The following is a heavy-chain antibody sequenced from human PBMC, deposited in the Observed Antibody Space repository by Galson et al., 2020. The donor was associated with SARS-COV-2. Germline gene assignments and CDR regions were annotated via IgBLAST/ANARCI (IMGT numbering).Heavy chain of an antibody. D-gene: IGHD3-9*01. Sequence: SCAASGFTFSSYAMHWVRQAPGKGLEWVAVISYDGSNKYYADSVKGRFTISRDNSKNTLYLQMNSLRAEDTAVYYCARDYDILTGYHFDYWGQGTLVTVSS. CDR2: ISYDGSNK. CDR1: GFTFSSYA. J-gene: IGHJ4*02. V-gene: IGHV3-30-3*01. CDR3: ARDYDILTGYHFDY.